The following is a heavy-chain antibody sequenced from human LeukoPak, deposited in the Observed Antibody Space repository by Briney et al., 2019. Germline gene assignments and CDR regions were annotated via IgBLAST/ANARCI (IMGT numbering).Heavy chain of an antibody. CDR1: GFTLRSYA. J-gene: IGHJ6*02. CDR2: ISGSGGST. D-gene: IGHD1-14*01. CDR3: AKGSGSDGGYYYSMDV. V-gene: IGHV3-23*01. Sequence: QPGGSLRLSCVASGFTLRSYAMSWVRQAPGKGLEWVSTISGSGGSTYYADSVKGRFTISRDNSKNTLYLQLNSLRAEDTAVYYCAKGSGSDGGYYYSMDVWGRGTTVTVSS.